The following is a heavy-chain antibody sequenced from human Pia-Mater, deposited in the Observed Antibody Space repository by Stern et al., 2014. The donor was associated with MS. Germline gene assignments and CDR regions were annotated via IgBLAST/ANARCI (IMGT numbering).Heavy chain of an antibody. V-gene: IGHV3-21*01. Sequence: EVQLEESGGRLVKPGESLTLSCAASGFPFDPYTMHWVRQSPGRGLEWISSISTESSYINYADSVKGRFTISRDNANNSLYLQMNSLRPEDTAVYYCARRAGGLIAAGSLGYWGQGILVTVSS. J-gene: IGHJ4*02. CDR1: GFPFDPYT. CDR2: ISTESSYI. D-gene: IGHD6-25*01. CDR3: ARRAGGLIAAGSLGY.